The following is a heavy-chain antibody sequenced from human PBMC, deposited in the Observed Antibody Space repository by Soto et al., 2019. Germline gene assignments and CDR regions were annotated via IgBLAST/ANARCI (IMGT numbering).Heavy chain of an antibody. CDR3: ARVGGAVVTADY. V-gene: IGHV1-18*01. J-gene: IGHJ4*02. D-gene: IGHD1-26*01. CDR1: GYTFINYG. Sequence: QVQLVQSGPEVKKPGASVKVSCKTSGYTFINYGISWVRQAPGQGLEWMGWINPDNGNTNFEQRLQGRVTMTADRSTRTAYMELRSLRFDDTAMYYCARVGGAVVTADYWGQGTLVTVSS. CDR2: INPDNGNT.